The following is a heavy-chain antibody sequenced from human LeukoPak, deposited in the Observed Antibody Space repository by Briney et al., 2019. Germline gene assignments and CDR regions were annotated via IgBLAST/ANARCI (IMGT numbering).Heavy chain of an antibody. D-gene: IGHD3-10*01. Sequence: PGGALRLSFAAPGFTFRFYSMNWVRQAPGEGLEWVSFLSSGSSYSYYADSVRGRFTLSRDNAKNSLYLQMNTLRAEDTAVYYCARDQPYYSDSGTFVPFHYWGQGTLVTVSS. CDR1: GFTFRFYS. CDR2: LSSGSSYS. CDR3: ARDQPYYSDSGTFVPFHY. V-gene: IGHV3-21*01. J-gene: IGHJ4*02.